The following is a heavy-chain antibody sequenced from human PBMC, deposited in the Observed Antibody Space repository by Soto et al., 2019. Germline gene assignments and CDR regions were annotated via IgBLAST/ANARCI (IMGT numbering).Heavy chain of an antibody. CDR2: ISYDGSNK. V-gene: IGHV3-30*18. J-gene: IGHJ4*02. CDR1: GFTFSSYG. Sequence: GGSLRLSCAASGFTFSSYGMHWVRQAPGKGLEWVAVISYDGSNKCYADSVKGRFTISRDNSKNTLYLQMNSLRAEDTAVYYCAKSGYSSSWYSDYWGQGTLVTVSS. CDR3: AKSGYSSSWYSDY. D-gene: IGHD6-13*01.